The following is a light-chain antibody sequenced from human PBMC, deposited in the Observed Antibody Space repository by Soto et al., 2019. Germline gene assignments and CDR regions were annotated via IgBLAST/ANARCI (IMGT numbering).Light chain of an antibody. CDR2: DAS. Sequence: DIQMTQSPSTLSASLGDRVTITCRASQSISKWLAWYRQKPGKAHNLLIYDASNLESGVPSRFSGSGSGTEFTLTISSLQSEDFAVYYCQQYNKWPPITFGQGTRLEI. J-gene: IGKJ5*01. CDR3: QQYNKWPPIT. CDR1: QSISKW. V-gene: IGKV1-5*01.